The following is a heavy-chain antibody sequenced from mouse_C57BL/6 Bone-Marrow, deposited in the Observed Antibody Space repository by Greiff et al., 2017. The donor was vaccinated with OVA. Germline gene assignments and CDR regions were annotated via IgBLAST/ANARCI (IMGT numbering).Heavy chain of an antibody. CDR2: IYPGDGDT. CDR3: ATATVVATLHYWYCDV. D-gene: IGHD1-1*01. Sequence: VQLQESGAELVKPGASVKISCKASGYAFSSYWMNWVKQRPGKGLEWIGQIYPGDGDTNYNGKFKGKATLTADKSSSTAYMQLSSLTSEDSAVYFCATATVVATLHYWYCDVWGTGTTVTVSS. J-gene: IGHJ1*03. CDR1: GYAFSSYW. V-gene: IGHV1-80*01.